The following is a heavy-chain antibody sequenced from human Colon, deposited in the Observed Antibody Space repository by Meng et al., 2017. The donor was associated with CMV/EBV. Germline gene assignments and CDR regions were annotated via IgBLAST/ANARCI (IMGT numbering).Heavy chain of an antibody. Sequence: QLVGSVGGPIQPGGSLRLSCKASGFTVSSHYMSWVRQAPGKGLEWVSVIYSGGSTYYADSVKGRFTISGDNAENTLYLQMDSLRVDDTAVYYCAAQRRAGFDSWGQGTLVTVSS. CDR1: GFTVSSHY. J-gene: IGHJ5*01. D-gene: IGHD5-24*01. V-gene: IGHV3-53*01. CDR3: AAQRRAGFDS. CDR2: IYSGGST.